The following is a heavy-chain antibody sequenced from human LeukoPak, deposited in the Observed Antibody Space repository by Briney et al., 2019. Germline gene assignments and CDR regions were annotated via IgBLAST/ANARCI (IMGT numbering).Heavy chain of an antibody. CDR3: AKDFGEAAFDI. D-gene: IGHD3-10*01. V-gene: IGHV3-30*02. CDR2: IWYDGSNK. J-gene: IGHJ3*02. CDR1: GFTFSTYG. Sequence: GGSLRLSCAASGFTFSTYGMHWVRRAPGKGLEWVAVIWYDGSNKDYADSVKGRFTISRDSSKNTLYLQMNSLRAEDTAVYYCAKDFGEAAFDIWGQGTMVTVSS.